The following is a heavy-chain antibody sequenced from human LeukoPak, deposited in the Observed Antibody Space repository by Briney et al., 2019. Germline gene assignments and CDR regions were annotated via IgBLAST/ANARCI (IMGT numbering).Heavy chain of an antibody. D-gene: IGHD3-9*01. CDR3: AREGPLRYFDWLLKPPDAFDI. J-gene: IGHJ3*02. CDR2: IWYDGSNK. Sequence: GGSLRLSCAASGFTFSSYSMNWVRQAPGKGLEWVAVIWYDGSNKYYADSVKGRFTISRDNSKNTLYLQMNSLRAEDTAVYYCAREGPLRYFDWLLKPPDAFDIWGQGTMVTVSS. V-gene: IGHV3-33*08. CDR1: GFTFSSYS.